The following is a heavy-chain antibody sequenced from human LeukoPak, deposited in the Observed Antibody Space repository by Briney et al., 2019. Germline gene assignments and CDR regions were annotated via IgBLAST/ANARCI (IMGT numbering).Heavy chain of an antibody. CDR3: ARDSSLYCTNGVCYSDYYYMDV. V-gene: IGHV1-18*01. D-gene: IGHD2-8*01. CDR1: GYTFTSYG. J-gene: IGHJ6*03. CDR2: ISAYNGNT. Sequence: ASVKVSCKASGYTFTSYGISWVRQAPGQGLEWMGWISAYNGNTNYAQKLQGRLTMTTDTSTSTAYMELRSLRSDDTAVYYCARDSSLYCTNGVCYSDYYYMDVWGKGTTVTVSS.